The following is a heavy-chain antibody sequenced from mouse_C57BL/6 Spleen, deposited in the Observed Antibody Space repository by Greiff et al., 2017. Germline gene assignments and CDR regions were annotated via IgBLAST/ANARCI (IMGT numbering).Heavy chain of an antibody. CDR2: INPYNGDT. J-gene: IGHJ4*01. D-gene: IGHD5-1*01. Sequence: EVQLQQSGPELVKPGDSVKISCKASGYSFTGYFMNWVMQSHGKSLEWIGRINPYNGDTFYNQKFKGKATLTVDKSSSTAHMELRSLTSEDSAVYYCAREYLLYYAMDYWGQGTSVTVSS. V-gene: IGHV1-20*01. CDR1: GYSFTGYF. CDR3: AREYLLYYAMDY.